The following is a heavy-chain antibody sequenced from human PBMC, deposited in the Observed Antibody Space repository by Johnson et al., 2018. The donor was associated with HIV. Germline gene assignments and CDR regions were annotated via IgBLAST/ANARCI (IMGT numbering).Heavy chain of an antibody. V-gene: IGHV3-66*01. CDR2: IYSGGST. D-gene: IGHD3-3*01. J-gene: IGHJ3*02. Sequence: VQLVESGGGLVQPGGSLRLSCAASGFTVSSNYMSWVRQAPGKGLEWVSVIYSGGSTYYADSVKGRFTISRDNSKNTLYLQMNSLRAEDTAVYYCAKEGTYYNFWSGYPKGDDFDIWGQGTMVTVSS. CDR3: AKEGTYYNFWSGYPKGDDFDI. CDR1: GFTVSSNY.